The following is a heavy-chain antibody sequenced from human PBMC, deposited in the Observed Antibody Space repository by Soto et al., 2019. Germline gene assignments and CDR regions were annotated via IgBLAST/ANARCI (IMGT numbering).Heavy chain of an antibody. J-gene: IGHJ5*02. CDR3: ARDCSGGSCYSGHWFDP. CDR1: GGTFSSYT. V-gene: IGHV1-69*08. CDR2: IIPILGIA. Sequence: QVQLVQSGAEVKKPGSSVKVSCKASGGTFSSYTISWVRQAPGQGLEWMGRIIPILGIANYAQKFQGRVTITADKSTSTAYMELSSLRSEDTAVNYCARDCSGGSCYSGHWFDPWGQGTLVTVSS. D-gene: IGHD2-15*01.